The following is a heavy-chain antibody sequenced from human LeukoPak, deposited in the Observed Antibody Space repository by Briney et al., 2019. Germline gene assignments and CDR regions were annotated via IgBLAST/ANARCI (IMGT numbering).Heavy chain of an antibody. J-gene: IGHJ4*02. Sequence: SVKVSCKASGYTFTSYYMHWVRQAPGQGLEWMGGIIPIFGTANYAQKFQGRVTITADESTSTAYMELSSLRSEDTAVYYCARENYYGSGPTFDYWGQGTLVTVSS. V-gene: IGHV1-69*13. CDR3: ARENYYGSGPTFDY. D-gene: IGHD3-10*01. CDR2: IIPIFGTA. CDR1: GYTFTSYY.